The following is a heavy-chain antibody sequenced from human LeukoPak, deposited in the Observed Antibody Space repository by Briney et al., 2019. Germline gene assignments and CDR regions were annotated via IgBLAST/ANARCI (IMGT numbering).Heavy chain of an antibody. CDR3: ARARYANAWYAFDI. V-gene: IGHV4-59*02. D-gene: IGHD2-2*01. CDR2: LSHSGSS. J-gene: IGHJ3*02. Sequence: PSETLSLTCTVSGGSVSNYWSWIRRPPGRGLVWIAYLSHSGSSDSNPSLTSRVTTLVDTSKNQFSLKLTSVTTADTAVYYCARARYANAWYAFDIWGHGTMVTVSS. CDR1: GGSVSNY.